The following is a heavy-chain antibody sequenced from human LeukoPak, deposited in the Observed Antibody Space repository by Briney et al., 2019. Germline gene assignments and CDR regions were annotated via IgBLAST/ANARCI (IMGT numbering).Heavy chain of an antibody. CDR3: AKDVYGDYGGLVY. Sequence: GGSLRLSCAASGFSFTDYYMSWIRQAPGKGLEWVSTISAGVGSTNYADSVKGRFTISRDNSDNTVYLQMNSLRAEDTAVYYCAKDVYGDYGGLVYWGQGTLVTVFS. D-gene: IGHD4-17*01. J-gene: IGHJ4*02. CDR1: GFSFTDYY. V-gene: IGHV3-23*01. CDR2: ISAGVGST.